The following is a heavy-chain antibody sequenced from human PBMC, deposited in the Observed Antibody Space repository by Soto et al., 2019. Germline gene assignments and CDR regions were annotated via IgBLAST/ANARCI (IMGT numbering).Heavy chain of an antibody. J-gene: IGHJ4*02. V-gene: IGHV3-23*01. CDR3: AKVETAMVFFDY. D-gene: IGHD5-18*01. CDR2: ISGSGGST. Sequence: GGSLRLSCAASGFTFSGYAMSWVRQAPGKGLEWVSAISGSGGSTYYADSVKGRFTISRDNSKNTLYLQMNSLRAEDTAVYYCAKVETAMVFFDYWGQGTLVTVSS. CDR1: GFTFSGYA.